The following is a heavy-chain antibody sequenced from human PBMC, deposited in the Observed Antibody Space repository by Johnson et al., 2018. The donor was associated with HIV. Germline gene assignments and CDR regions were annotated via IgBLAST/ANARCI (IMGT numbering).Heavy chain of an antibody. CDR3: ARGGAGVAAAEDAFDI. V-gene: IGHV3-23*04. CDR2: ISGSGGSP. CDR1: GFTFSSYA. D-gene: IGHD6-13*01. J-gene: IGHJ3*02. Sequence: VQLVESGGGLVQPGGSLRLSCAASGFTFSSYAMSWVRQAPGKGLEWVSAISGSGGSPYYADSAKGRFTISRDNSKNTLYLQMNSLRAGDTAVYYCARGGAGVAAAEDAFDIWGQGTMVTVSS.